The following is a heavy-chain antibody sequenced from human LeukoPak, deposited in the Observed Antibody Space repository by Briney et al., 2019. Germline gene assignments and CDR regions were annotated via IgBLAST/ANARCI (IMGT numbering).Heavy chain of an antibody. J-gene: IGHJ4*02. D-gene: IGHD6-6*01. V-gene: IGHV3-9*03. CDR2: ISWNSGGI. CDR1: GFTFNDYA. CDR3: VKDRGPDSSSHSDY. Sequence: PGGSLRLSCAASGFTFNDYAMHWVRQAPGKGLEWVSVISWNSGGIAYADSVKGRFTISRDNAKNSLYLQMNSLRAEDMAFYYCVKDRGPDSSSHSDYWGQGTLVTVSS.